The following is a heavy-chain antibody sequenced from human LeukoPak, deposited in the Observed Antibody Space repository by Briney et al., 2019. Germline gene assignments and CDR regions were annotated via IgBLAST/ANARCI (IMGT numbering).Heavy chain of an antibody. CDR1: GGSISSYY. V-gene: IGHV4-59*01. CDR3: AREGQSADYGMDV. D-gene: IGHD2-2*01. J-gene: IGHJ6*04. CDR2: IYYSWST. Sequence: SETLSLTCTVSGGSISSYYWSWIRQPPGKGLEWIGYIYYSWSTNYNPSLKSRVTISVDTSKNQFSLKLSSVTAADTAVYYCAREGQSADYGMDVWGKGTTVTVSS.